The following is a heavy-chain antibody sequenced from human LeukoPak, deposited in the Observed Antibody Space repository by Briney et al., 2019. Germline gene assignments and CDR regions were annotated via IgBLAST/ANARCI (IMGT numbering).Heavy chain of an antibody. D-gene: IGHD1-26*01. Sequence: HSGGSLRLSCAASGFTFTSYAMSWVRQAPGKGLEWVSAISGSGASTYYADSVKGRFTISRDNSKNTLYLQMNSLRADDTAVYYCAKGAVEPPLDYWGQGTLVTVSS. V-gene: IGHV3-23*01. CDR1: GFTFTSYA. CDR2: ISGSGAST. CDR3: AKGAVEPPLDY. J-gene: IGHJ4*02.